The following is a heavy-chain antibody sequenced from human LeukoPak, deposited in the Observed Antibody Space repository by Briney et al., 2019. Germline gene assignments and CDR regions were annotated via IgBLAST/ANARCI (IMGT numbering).Heavy chain of an antibody. J-gene: IGHJ3*02. CDR2: ISAYNGNT. D-gene: IGHD6-13*01. Sequence: ASVKVSCKASGYTFTSYGISWVRQAPGQGLEWMGWISAYNGNTNYAQKLQGRVTMTTDTSTSTAYMELRSLRSDDTAVYYCARDKDSGSWSDAFDIWGQGTMVTVSS. CDR3: ARDKDSGSWSDAFDI. V-gene: IGHV1-18*04. CDR1: GYTFTSYG.